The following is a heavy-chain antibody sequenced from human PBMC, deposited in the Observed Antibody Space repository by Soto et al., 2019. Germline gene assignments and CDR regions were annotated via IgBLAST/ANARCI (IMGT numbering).Heavy chain of an antibody. CDR3: ARGNSGYYDSSGISNAFDI. D-gene: IGHD3-22*01. CDR2: MNPNSGNT. CDR1: GYTFTSYD. Sequence: QVQLVQSGAEVKKPGASVKVSCKASGYTFTSYDINWVRQATGQGLEWMGWMNPNSGNTGYAQKFQGRVTMTRNTSISTAYMELSSLRSEATAVYYCARGNSGYYDSSGISNAFDIWGQGTMVTVSS. J-gene: IGHJ3*02. V-gene: IGHV1-8*01.